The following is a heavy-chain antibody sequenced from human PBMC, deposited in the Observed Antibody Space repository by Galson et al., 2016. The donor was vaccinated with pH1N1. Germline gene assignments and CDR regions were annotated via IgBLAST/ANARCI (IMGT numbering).Heavy chain of an antibody. CDR3: ARGGEEILSFGEPHNWFDP. CDR1: GGSISSGIYY. D-gene: IGHD3-10*01. Sequence: TLSLTCTVSGGSISSGIYYWSWIRQPAGKGLEWIGLVYSSGTTNSNPSLKSRVSISADTAKNQFSLKMTSVTAADTAVYYCARGGEEILSFGEPHNWFDPWGQGTLVTVSS. CDR2: VYSSGTT. V-gene: IGHV4-61*02. J-gene: IGHJ5*02.